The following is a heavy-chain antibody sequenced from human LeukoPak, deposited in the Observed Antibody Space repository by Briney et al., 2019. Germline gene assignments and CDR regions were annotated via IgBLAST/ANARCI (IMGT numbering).Heavy chain of an antibody. V-gene: IGHV3-23*01. CDR1: GFTFRSYA. D-gene: IGHD6-13*01. J-gene: IGHJ4*02. CDR2: ISDSGDST. Sequence: GGSLRLSCAASGFTFRSYAMSWVRQAPGKGLEWVSGISDSGDSTYYADSVKGRFTISRDNSKNTLYLQMNSLRAEDTAVYYCAREIAAAGFDYWGQGTLVTVSS. CDR3: AREIAAAGFDY.